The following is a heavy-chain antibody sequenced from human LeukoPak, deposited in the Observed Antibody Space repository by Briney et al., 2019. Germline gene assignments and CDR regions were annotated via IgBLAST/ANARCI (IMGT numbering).Heavy chain of an antibody. CDR3: ARMVLPYSSSWYASP. D-gene: IGHD6-13*01. V-gene: IGHV3-23*01. Sequence: GGSLRLSCAASGFTFSNYAMIWVRQAPGKGLEWVSAISGSGGTTYYVDSVKGRFTISRDNSKNTLYLQMNSLRAEDTAVYYCARMVLPYSSSWYASPWGQGTLVTVSS. CDR2: ISGSGGTT. CDR1: GFTFSNYA. J-gene: IGHJ5*02.